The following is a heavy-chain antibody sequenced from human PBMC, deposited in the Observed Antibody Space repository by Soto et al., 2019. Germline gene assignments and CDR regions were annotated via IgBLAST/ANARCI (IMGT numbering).Heavy chain of an antibody. V-gene: IGHV1-18*01. CDR1: GYTFTSYG. J-gene: IGHJ4*02. CDR2: ISAYNGNT. D-gene: IGHD3-9*01. Sequence: QVQLVQSGAEVKKPGASVKVSCKASGYTFTSYGISWVRQAPGQGLEWMGWISAYNGNTNYAQKLQGRVTMSTDTSTSTAYMELRSLRSDDTAVYYCARDRPERITIFPNPIHYWGQGTLVTVSS. CDR3: ARDRPERITIFPNPIHY.